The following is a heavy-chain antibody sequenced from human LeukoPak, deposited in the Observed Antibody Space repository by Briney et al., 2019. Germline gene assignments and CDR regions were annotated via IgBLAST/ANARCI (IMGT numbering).Heavy chain of an antibody. J-gene: IGHJ6*03. CDR3: AKDSAIVGARYYYYCMDV. CDR1: GFTFSSYG. Sequence: GGSLRLSCAASGFTFSSYGMHWVRQAPGKGLEWVAFIRYDGSNKYYADSVKGRFTISRDDSKDTLYLQMNSLRAEDTAVYYCAKDSAIVGARYYYYCMDVWGKGTTVTVSS. CDR2: IRYDGSNK. D-gene: IGHD1-26*01. V-gene: IGHV3-30*02.